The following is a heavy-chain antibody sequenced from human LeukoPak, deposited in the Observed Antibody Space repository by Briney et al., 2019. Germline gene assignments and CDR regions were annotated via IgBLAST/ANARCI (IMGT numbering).Heavy chain of an antibody. V-gene: IGHV4-59*08. J-gene: IGHJ5*02. CDR3: ARSYGDSHNWFDP. D-gene: IGHD4-17*01. CDR2: IYYSGST. CDR1: GGSIRSYY. Sequence: SETLSLTCTVSGGSIRSYYWSWIRQPPGKGLEWIGYIYYSGSTNYNPSFKSRVTISVDTSKNQFSLKLSSVTAADTAVYYCARSYGDSHNWFDPWGQGTLVTVSS.